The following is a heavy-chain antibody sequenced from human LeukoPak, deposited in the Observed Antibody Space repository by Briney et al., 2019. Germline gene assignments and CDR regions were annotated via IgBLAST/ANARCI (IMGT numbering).Heavy chain of an antibody. CDR2: INHRGGT. J-gene: IGHJ2*01. D-gene: IGHD3-22*01. Sequence: SETLSLTCAVYGGALSGYYWSWIRQPPGKGLEWIGEINHRGGTNYNPSLKSRVSISVDTSKNQFSLKLTSVTAADTAVYYCARGVTMIVVVIHDWYFDLWGRGTLVTVSS. V-gene: IGHV4-34*01. CDR3: ARGVTMIVVVIHDWYFDL. CDR1: GGALSGYY.